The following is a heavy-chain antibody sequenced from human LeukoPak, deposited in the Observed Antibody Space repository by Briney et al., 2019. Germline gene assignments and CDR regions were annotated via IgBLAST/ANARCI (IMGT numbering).Heavy chain of an antibody. J-gene: IGHJ5*02. Sequence: GGSLRLSCAASGFTFSSYAMHWVRQAPGKGLEYVSAISSNGVSTYYANSVKGRFTISRDNSKNTLYLQMDSLRAEDMAVYYCAREGGPLLWFGEGLNWFDPWGQGTLVTVSS. CDR2: ISSNGVST. CDR1: GFTFSSYA. CDR3: AREGGPLLWFGEGLNWFDP. V-gene: IGHV3-64*01. D-gene: IGHD3-10*01.